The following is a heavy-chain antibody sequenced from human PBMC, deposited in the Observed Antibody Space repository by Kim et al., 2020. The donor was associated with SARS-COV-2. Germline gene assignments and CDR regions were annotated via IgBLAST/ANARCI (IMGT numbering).Heavy chain of an antibody. Sequence: GGSLRLSCAASGFTFSSYAMSWVRQAPGKGLEWVSAISGSGGSTYYADSVKGRFTISRDNSKNTLYLQMNSLRAEDTAVYYCALSGYSPLGEGAFDIWGQGTMVTVSS. D-gene: IGHD5-18*01. J-gene: IGHJ3*02. CDR3: ALSGYSPLGEGAFDI. CDR1: GFTFSSYA. V-gene: IGHV3-23*01. CDR2: ISGSGGST.